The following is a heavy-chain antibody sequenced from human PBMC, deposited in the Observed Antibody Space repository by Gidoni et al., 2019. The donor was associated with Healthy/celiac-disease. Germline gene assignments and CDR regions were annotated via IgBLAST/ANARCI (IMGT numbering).Heavy chain of an antibody. D-gene: IGHD6-6*01. CDR1: GFPFISYA. V-gene: IGHV3-23*01. Sequence: EVQLLESGGGLVQPGGSLRLSCAASGFPFISYAMSWVRQAPGKGLEWVSAISGSGGSTYYADSVKGRFTISRDNSKNTLYLQMNSLRAEDTAVYYCAKDLKLSPLYYYYYGMDVWGQGTTVTVSS. CDR2: ISGSGGST. CDR3: AKDLKLSPLYYYYYGMDV. J-gene: IGHJ6*02.